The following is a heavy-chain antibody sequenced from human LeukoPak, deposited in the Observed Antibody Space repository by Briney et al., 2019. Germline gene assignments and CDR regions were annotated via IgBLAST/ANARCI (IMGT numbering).Heavy chain of an antibody. D-gene: IGHD3-22*01. CDR1: GYTFTSYA. V-gene: IGHV1-3*01. CDR3: ARADHSSGPWYDAFDI. CDR2: INAGNGNT. Sequence: ASVKVSCKASGYTFTSYAMHWARQAPGQRLEWMGWINAGNGNTKYSQKFQGRVTITRDTSASTAYMELSSLRSEDTAVYYCARADHSSGPWYDAFDIWGQGTMVTVSS. J-gene: IGHJ3*02.